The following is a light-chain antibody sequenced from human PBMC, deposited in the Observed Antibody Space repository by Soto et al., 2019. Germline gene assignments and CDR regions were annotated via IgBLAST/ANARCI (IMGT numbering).Light chain of an antibody. V-gene: IGLV2-14*01. Sequence: QSALTQPASVSRAPGQSITISCTRTSSDVGGYNYVSRYQQHPGKAPKLMIYEVSNRPSGVSNRFSGSKSGNTASLTIFGLQAEDEADYYCSSYTSSSIDYVFGTGTKVTVL. CDR2: EVS. J-gene: IGLJ1*01. CDR1: SSDVGGYNY. CDR3: SSYTSSSIDYV.